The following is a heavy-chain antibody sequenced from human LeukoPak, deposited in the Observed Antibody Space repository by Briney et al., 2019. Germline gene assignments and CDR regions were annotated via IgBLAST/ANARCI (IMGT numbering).Heavy chain of an antibody. D-gene: IGHD6-19*01. CDR3: ARRDSGWEFDS. CDR1: GFTFCRHS. J-gene: IGHJ4*02. V-gene: IGHV3-64*01. CDR2: ISSNGGST. Sequence: PGGSLRLSCAASGFTFCRHSMHWVRQAPGKGLEYVSGISSNGGSTYYANSVKGRFTISRDNSKNTLYLHMGSLRAEDMAVYYCARRDSGWEFDSWGQGTLVTVSS.